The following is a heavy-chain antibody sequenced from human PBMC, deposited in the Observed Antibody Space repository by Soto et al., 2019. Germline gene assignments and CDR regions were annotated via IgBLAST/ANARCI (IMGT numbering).Heavy chain of an antibody. CDR3: TTDHRRLYSSSWYQYFQH. CDR2: IKSKTDGGTT. Sequence: GGSLRLSCAASGFTFNNAWMSWVRQAPGKGLEWVGRIKSKTDGGTTDYAAPVKGRFTISRDDSKNTLYLQMNSLKTEDTAVYYCTTDHRRLYSSSWYQYFQHWGQGTLVTVSS. D-gene: IGHD6-13*01. CDR1: GFTFNNAW. V-gene: IGHV3-15*01. J-gene: IGHJ1*01.